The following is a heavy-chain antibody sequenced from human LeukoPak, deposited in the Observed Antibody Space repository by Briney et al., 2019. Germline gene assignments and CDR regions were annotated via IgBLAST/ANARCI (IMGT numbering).Heavy chain of an antibody. CDR3: AKAGVVTAIP. D-gene: IGHD2-21*02. CDR1: GFTFSSYG. Sequence: HPGGSLRLSCAASGFTFSSYGMHWVRQAPGKGLEWVAFIRYDGSNKYYADSVKGRFTISRDNSKNTPYLQMNGLRAEDTAVYYCAKAGVVTAIPWGQGTLVTVSS. CDR2: IRYDGSNK. J-gene: IGHJ4*02. V-gene: IGHV3-30*02.